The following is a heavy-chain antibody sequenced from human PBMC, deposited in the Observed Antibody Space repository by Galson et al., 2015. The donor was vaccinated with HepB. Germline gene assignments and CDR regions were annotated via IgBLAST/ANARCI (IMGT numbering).Heavy chain of an antibody. V-gene: IGHV3-7*03. CDR2: IRYDEYEY. J-gene: IGHJ4*02. CDR3: VRDRTYKGGNFFDF. D-gene: IGHD3-10*01. Sequence: SLRLSCAASGFSFSDYWMSWIRQAPGKRPEWVANIRYDEYEYYYADFVKGRFTISRDNARNSVFLQMSSLRRDDTAAYYCVRDRTYKGGNFFDFWGQGALVTASS. CDR1: GFSFSDYW.